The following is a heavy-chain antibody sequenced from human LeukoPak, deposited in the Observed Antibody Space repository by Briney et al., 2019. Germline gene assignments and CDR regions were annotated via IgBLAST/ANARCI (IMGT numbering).Heavy chain of an antibody. Sequence: SETLSLTCTVSGGSISSSYWSWIRQPPGKGLEWIGYIYYSGSANYNPSLKSRVTISVDTSKNQFSLKLSSVTAADTAVYYCARVFDSGSQAYFYYMDVWGKGTTVTIFS. J-gene: IGHJ6*03. D-gene: IGHD3-10*01. CDR3: ARVFDSGSQAYFYYMDV. V-gene: IGHV4-59*01. CDR1: GGSISSSY. CDR2: IYYSGSA.